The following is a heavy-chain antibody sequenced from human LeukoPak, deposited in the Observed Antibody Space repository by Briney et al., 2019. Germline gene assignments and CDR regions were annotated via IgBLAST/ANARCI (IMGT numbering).Heavy chain of an antibody. Sequence: SETLSLTCSVSGGSISSNCWSWIRQPAGKGLEWIGRICSSGDTNYDPSLKSRVTVSLDTSKNEFSLKLSSVTAADTAVYYCARGPFYDYWGQGTLVTDSS. V-gene: IGHV4-4*07. CDR1: GGSISSNC. CDR3: ARGPFYDY. J-gene: IGHJ4*02. CDR2: ICSSGDT.